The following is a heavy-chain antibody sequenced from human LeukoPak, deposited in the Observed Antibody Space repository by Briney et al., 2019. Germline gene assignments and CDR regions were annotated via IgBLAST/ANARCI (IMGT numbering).Heavy chain of an antibody. CDR2: ISAYNGNT. J-gene: IGHJ4*02. CDR3: ASGSSYDSSGRGFDY. CDR1: GYTFTSNG. Sequence: GASVKLSCKSSGYTFTSNGISWVRHAPGQGLERVGWISAYNGNTNYAQKVQGRVTMTTDTSTSTAYMELSRMRFDDTAVYYCASGSSYDSSGRGFDYWGEGTLVTVSS. V-gene: IGHV1-18*01. D-gene: IGHD3-22*01.